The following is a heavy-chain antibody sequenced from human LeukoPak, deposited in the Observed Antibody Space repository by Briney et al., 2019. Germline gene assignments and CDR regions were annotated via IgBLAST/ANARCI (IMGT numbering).Heavy chain of an antibody. CDR1: GYTFTSYY. CDR2: INPSGGST. V-gene: IGHV1-46*01. CDR3: ARGANYDFWSGYWSLYNWFDP. Sequence: ASVKVSCKASGYTFTSYYIHWVRQAPGQGLEWMGIINPSGGSTSYAQKFQGRVTMTRDTSTSTVYMELSSLRSEDTAVYYCARGANYDFWSGYWSLYNWFDPWGQGTLVTVSS. D-gene: IGHD3-3*01. J-gene: IGHJ5*02.